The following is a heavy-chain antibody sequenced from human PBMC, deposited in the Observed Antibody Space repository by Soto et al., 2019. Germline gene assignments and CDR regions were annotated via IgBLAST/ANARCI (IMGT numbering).Heavy chain of an antibody. J-gene: IGHJ3*02. CDR3: AKSLYSSSWYGDAFDI. Sequence: GASVKVSCKASGYTFTSYGISWVRQATGQGLEWMGWMNPNSGNTGYAQKFQGRVTMTRNTSISTAYMELSSLRSEDTAVYYCAKSLYSSSWYGDAFDIWGQGTMVTVSS. D-gene: IGHD6-13*01. V-gene: IGHV1-8*02. CDR2: MNPNSGNT. CDR1: GYTFTSYG.